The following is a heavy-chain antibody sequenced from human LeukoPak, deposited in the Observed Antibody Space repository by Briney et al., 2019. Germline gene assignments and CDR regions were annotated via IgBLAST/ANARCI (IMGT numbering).Heavy chain of an antibody. Sequence: PSETLSLTCTVSGGSISSSSYYWGWIRQPPGKGLGWIGSIYYSGSTYYNPSLKSRVTISVDTSKNQFSLKLTSVTAADTAVYYCAKFNSGSYQHYFDYWGQGTLVTGSS. D-gene: IGHD1-26*01. CDR2: IYYSGST. J-gene: IGHJ4*02. CDR1: GGSISSSSYY. V-gene: IGHV4-39*07. CDR3: AKFNSGSYQHYFDY.